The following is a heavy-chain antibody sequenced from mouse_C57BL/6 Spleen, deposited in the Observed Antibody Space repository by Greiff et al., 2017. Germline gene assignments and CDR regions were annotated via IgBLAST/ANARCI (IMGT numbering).Heavy chain of an antibody. V-gene: IGHV1-18*01. CDR3: ARRRLRYAMDY. CDR2: INPNNGGT. Sequence: VQLQQSGPELVKPGASVKIPCKASGYTFTDYNMDWVKQSHGKSLEWIGDINPNNGGTTYNQKFKGKATLTVDKSSSTAYMELRSLTSEDTAVYYCARRRLRYAMDYWGQGTSVTVSS. CDR1: GYTFTDYN. D-gene: IGHD2-4*01. J-gene: IGHJ4*01.